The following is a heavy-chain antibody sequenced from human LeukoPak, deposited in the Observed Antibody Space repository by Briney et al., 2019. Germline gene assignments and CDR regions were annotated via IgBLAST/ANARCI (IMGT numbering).Heavy chain of an antibody. Sequence: SETLSLTCTVSGGSISSSSYYWGWIRQPPGKGLEWIGSIYYSGSTYYNPSLKSRVTISVDTSKNQFSLKLSSVTAADTAVYYCARGSSYFDYWGQGTLVTVSS. CDR1: GGSISSSSYY. CDR2: IYYSGST. J-gene: IGHJ4*02. CDR3: ARGSSYFDY. V-gene: IGHV4-39*07.